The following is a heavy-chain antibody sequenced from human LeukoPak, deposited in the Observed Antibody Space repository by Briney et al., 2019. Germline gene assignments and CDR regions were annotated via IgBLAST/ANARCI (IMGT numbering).Heavy chain of an antibody. CDR2: IKQDGSEK. J-gene: IGHJ6*03. CDR3: ARESRGYDILTGKYHRGYYSSWTS. V-gene: IGHV3-7*01. Sequence: GGSLRLSCAASGFTFSSYWMSWVRQAPGKGLEWVANIKQDGSEKYYVDSVKGRFTISRDNAKNSLYLQMNSLRAEDTAVYYCARESRGYDILTGKYHRGYYSSWTSGAKGPRSPSP. D-gene: IGHD3-9*01. CDR1: GFTFSSYW.